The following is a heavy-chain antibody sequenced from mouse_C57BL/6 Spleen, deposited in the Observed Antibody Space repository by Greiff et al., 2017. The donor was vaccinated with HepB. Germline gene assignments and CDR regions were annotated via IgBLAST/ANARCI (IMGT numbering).Heavy chain of an antibody. Sequence: EVMLVESGGGLVKPGGSLKLSCAASGFTFSDYGMHWVRQAPEKGLEWVAYISSGSSTIYYADTVKGRFTISRDNAKNTLFLQMTSLRSEDTAMYYCARRDYDDGFAYWGQGTLVTVSA. CDR2: ISSGSSTI. D-gene: IGHD2-4*01. V-gene: IGHV5-17*01. CDR1: GFTFSDYG. CDR3: ARRDYDDGFAY. J-gene: IGHJ3*01.